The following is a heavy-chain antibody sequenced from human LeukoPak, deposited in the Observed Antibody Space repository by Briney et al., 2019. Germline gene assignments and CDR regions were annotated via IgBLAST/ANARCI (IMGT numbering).Heavy chain of an antibody. D-gene: IGHD1-1*01. CDR2: ISYDGSNK. CDR1: GFTFSSYG. Sequence: GGSLRLSCAASGFTFSSYGMHWVRQAPGKGLEWVAVISYDGSNKYYADSVKGRFTISRDNSKNTLYLQMNSLRAEDTAVYYCAKGRERSRGNAFDIWGQGTMVTVSS. J-gene: IGHJ3*02. CDR3: AKGRERSRGNAFDI. V-gene: IGHV3-30*18.